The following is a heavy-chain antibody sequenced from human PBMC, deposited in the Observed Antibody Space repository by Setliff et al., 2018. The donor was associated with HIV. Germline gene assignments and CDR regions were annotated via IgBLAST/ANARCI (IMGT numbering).Heavy chain of an antibody. CDR2: IKSKTDGGTT. D-gene: IGHD4-17*01. Sequence: GESLKISCAASGFTFSNAWMSWVRQAPGKGLEWVGRIKSKTDGGTTDYAAPVKGRFTISRDDSKNTLYLQMNSLKTEDTAVYYCTTGHYGDYGPYDYWGQGTLVTVSS. CDR1: GFTFSNAW. CDR3: TTGHYGDYGPYDY. V-gene: IGHV3-15*01. J-gene: IGHJ4*02.